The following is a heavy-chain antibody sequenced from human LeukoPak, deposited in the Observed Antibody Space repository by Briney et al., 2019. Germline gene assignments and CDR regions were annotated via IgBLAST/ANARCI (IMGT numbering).Heavy chain of an antibody. V-gene: IGHV1-46*01. CDR2: INPSGGST. CDR1: GYTFTSYY. J-gene: IGHJ4*02. D-gene: IGHD2-2*01. CDR3: ARGVYCSSTSCYYYFDY. Sequence: ASVKVSCXASGYTFTSYYMHWVRQAPGQGLKWMGIINPSGGSTSYAQKFQGRVTMTRDTSTSTVYMELSSLRSEDTAVYYCARGVYCSSTSCYYYFDYWGQGTLVTVSS.